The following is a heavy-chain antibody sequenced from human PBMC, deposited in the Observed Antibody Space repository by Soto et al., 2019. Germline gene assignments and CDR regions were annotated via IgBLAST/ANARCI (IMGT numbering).Heavy chain of an antibody. D-gene: IGHD3-10*01. CDR3: ARAKRVYYYGSGNHNWFDP. Sequence: QVQLQQWGAGLLKPSETLSLTCAVYGGSFSGYYWSWIHQPPGKGLEWIGEINHSGSTNYNPSLKSRVTISVDTSKNQCSLKLSSVTAADTAVYYCARAKRVYYYGSGNHNWFDPWGQGTLVTVSS. CDR1: GGSFSGYY. J-gene: IGHJ5*02. CDR2: INHSGST. V-gene: IGHV4-34*01.